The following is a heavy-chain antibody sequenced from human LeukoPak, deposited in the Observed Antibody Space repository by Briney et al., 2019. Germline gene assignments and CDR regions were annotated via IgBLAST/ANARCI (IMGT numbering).Heavy chain of an antibody. CDR2: ISYDGSNK. D-gene: IGHD5-24*01. J-gene: IGHJ6*03. CDR3: ARDVEMATIASWYYYMDV. CDR1: GFTFSSYA. Sequence: GGSLRLSCAASGFTFSSYAMHWVRQAPGKGLEWVAVISYDGSNKYYADSVKGRFTISRDNSKNTLYLQMNSLRAEDTAVYYCARDVEMATIASWYYYMDVWGKGTTVTVSS. V-gene: IGHV3-30*04.